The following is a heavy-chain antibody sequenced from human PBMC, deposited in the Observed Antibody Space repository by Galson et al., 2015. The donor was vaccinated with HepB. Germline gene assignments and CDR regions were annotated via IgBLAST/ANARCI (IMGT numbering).Heavy chain of an antibody. CDR3: ARMELEEPWRWFDP. D-gene: IGHD1/OR15-1a*01. V-gene: IGHV4-59*08. J-gene: IGHJ5*02. CDR1: GGSISKYY. CDR2: IYYSGNT. Sequence: ETLSLTCTVSGGSISKYYWSWSRQPPGKGLEWIGFIYYSGNTKYNPSLKSRVTMSVDTSKNQFSLRLSSVTAADTAVYYCARMELEEPWRWFDPWGQGTLVTVSS.